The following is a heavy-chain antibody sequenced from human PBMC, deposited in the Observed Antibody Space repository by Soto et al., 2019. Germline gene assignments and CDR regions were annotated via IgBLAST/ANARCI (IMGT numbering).Heavy chain of an antibody. J-gene: IGHJ6*02. Sequence: ASVKVSCKASGYTFTSYGISWVRQAPGQGLEWMGWISAYNGNTNYAQKLQGRVTMTTDTSTSTAYMELRSLRSDDTAVYYCARATAARPGHYYGMDVWGQGAAVTVSS. CDR2: ISAYNGNT. CDR1: GYTFTSYG. V-gene: IGHV1-18*01. CDR3: ARATAARPGHYYGMDV. D-gene: IGHD6-6*01.